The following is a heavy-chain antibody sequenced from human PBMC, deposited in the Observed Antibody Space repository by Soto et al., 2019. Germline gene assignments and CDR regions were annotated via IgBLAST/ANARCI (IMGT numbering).Heavy chain of an antibody. CDR3: ARGLYCSSTSCFTFYYYYYYMDV. Sequence: SETLSLTCAVYGGSFSGYYWSWIRQPPGKGLEWIGEINHSGSTNSNPSLKSRVTISVDTSKNQFSLKLSSVTAADTAVYYCARGLYCSSTSCFTFYYYYYYMDVWGKGTTVTVSS. CDR2: INHSGST. CDR1: GGSFSGYY. J-gene: IGHJ6*03. V-gene: IGHV4-34*01. D-gene: IGHD2-2*01.